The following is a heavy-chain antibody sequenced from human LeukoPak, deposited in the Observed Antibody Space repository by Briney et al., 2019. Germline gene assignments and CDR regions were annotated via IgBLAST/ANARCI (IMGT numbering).Heavy chain of an antibody. J-gene: IGHJ6*02. CDR3: AKSYYYYGMDV. CDR2: MNPNSCNT. CDR1: GYTFTSYD. Sequence: ASVRVSCKASGYTFTSYDINWVRHATGQGLERMGWMNPNSCNTGYAQKFQGRVTMTRKTSISTAYMELSSLRSEDTAVYYCAKSYYYYGMDVWGQGTTVTVSS. V-gene: IGHV1-8*01.